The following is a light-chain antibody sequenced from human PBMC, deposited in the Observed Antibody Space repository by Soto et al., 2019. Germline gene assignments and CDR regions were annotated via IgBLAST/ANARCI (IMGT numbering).Light chain of an antibody. CDR3: CSYAGSYNVV. J-gene: IGLJ2*01. V-gene: IGLV2-11*01. CDR2: DVT. Sequence: QSALTQPRSVSGSPGQSVTISCTGASSDIGGYNYVSWYQQHPGKAPKLMISDVTNRPSGVPDRFSGSKSGNTASLTISGLQAEDEADYYCCSYAGSYNVVFGGGIKLTVL. CDR1: SSDIGGYNY.